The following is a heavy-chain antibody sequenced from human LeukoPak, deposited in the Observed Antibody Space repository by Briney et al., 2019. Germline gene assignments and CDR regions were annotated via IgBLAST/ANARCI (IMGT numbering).Heavy chain of an antibody. CDR2: IKSKTDGGTT. V-gene: IGHV3-15*01. Sequence: PGGSLRLSCAASGFTFSSYEMNWVRQAPGKGLEWVGRIKSKTDGGTTDYAAHVKGRFTISRDDSKNTLFLQMNSLRTEDTAVYYCTTGRYGWYGLGEDIDYWGQGTLVTVSS. CDR3: TTGRYGWYGLGEDIDY. D-gene: IGHD6-19*01. CDR1: GFTFSSYE. J-gene: IGHJ4*02.